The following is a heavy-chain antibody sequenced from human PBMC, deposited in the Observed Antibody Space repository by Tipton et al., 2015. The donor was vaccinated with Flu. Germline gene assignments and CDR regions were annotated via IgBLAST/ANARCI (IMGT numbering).Heavy chain of an antibody. V-gene: IGHV4-59*01. Sequence: TLCLTCSVSGGSISSYYRSWIRQPPGKGLEWIGYVFYTGSTDYNPSLKSRVTISVDTSKNQFSLELISVTAADTAVYYCARIQGGYYGSESYDTWGQGMLVTVSS. CDR3: ARIQGGYYGSESYDT. CDR1: GGSISSYY. D-gene: IGHD3-10*01. J-gene: IGHJ5*02. CDR2: VFYTGST.